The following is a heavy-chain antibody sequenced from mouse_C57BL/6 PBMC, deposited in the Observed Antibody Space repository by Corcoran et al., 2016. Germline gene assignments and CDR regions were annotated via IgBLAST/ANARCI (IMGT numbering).Heavy chain of an antibody. D-gene: IGHD2-4*01. CDR2: INTYSGVP. V-gene: IGHV9-3*01. Sequence: QIQLVQSGHELKKPGETVKISCKASGYTFTTYGMSWVKQAPGKGLKWMGWINTYSGVPTYADDFKGRFAFSLETSASTAYLQINNLKNEDTATYFCAGDYGKFAYWGQGTLVTVSA. CDR1: GYTFTTYG. CDR3: AGDYGKFAY. J-gene: IGHJ3*01.